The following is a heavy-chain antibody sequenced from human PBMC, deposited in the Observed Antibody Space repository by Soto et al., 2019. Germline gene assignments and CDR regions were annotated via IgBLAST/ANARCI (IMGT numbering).Heavy chain of an antibody. CDR2: IHHSGST. V-gene: IGHV4-4*02. Sequence: QVQLQESGPRLVKPSGTLSLTCTVSGDSVSSNSWWSWVRQPPGKGLEWIGEIHHSGSTNYNSSLTSRVSISIDKSKNQFSLNLYSVTAADAAVFYCAGAPRGYGMDVWGQGTTVSVS. J-gene: IGHJ6*02. CDR1: GDSVSSNSW. CDR3: AGAPRGYGMDV.